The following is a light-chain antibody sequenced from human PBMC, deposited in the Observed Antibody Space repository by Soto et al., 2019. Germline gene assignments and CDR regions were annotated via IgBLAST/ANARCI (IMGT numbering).Light chain of an antibody. CDR1: SSDVGGYNY. J-gene: IGLJ3*02. V-gene: IGLV2-14*01. CDR3: SSYTSSTTPWV. Sequence: QSALTQPASVSGSPGQSITISCTGTSSDVGGYNYVSWYQQHPGKAPKLMIYEVSNRPSGVSNRFSGPKSGNTASLTISGLQAEDEGFYYCSSYTSSTTPWVFGGGTKVT. CDR2: EVS.